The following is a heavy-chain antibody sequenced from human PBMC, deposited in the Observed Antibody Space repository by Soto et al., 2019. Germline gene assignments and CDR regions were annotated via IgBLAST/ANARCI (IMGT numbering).Heavy chain of an antibody. J-gene: IGHJ4*02. Sequence: TLSLTCTVSSGSSGFFWNWIRQHTGKGLEWIGFISYSGSTYYTPSLKSLVTISVDTSKNHFSLRLSSVTSADTAVYYCARELTTGYRNGGFEYWGQGMPVTVSS. D-gene: IGHD4-17*01. CDR3: ARELTTGYRNGGFEY. CDR2: ISYSGST. V-gene: IGHV4-31*01. CDR1: SGSSGFF.